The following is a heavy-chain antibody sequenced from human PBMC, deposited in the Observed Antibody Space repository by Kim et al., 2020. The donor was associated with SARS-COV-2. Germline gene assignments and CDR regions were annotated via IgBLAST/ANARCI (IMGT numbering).Heavy chain of an antibody. CDR2: INTDGSST. D-gene: IGHD6-19*01. J-gene: IGHJ5*01. Sequence: GGSLRLSCAASGFTFSSFWMDWVRQAPGKGLVWVARINTDGSSTSYADSVKGRFTISRDNAMNTVYLQMNSLSAEDTAVYYCARAVAGTNCFDSWGQGTRVTVSS. CDR3: ARAVAGTNCFDS. CDR1: GFTFSSFW. V-gene: IGHV3-74*01.